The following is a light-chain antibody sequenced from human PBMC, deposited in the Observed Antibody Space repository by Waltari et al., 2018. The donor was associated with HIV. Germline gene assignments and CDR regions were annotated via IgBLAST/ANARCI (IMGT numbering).Light chain of an antibody. J-gene: IGLJ2*01. CDR2: KND. V-gene: IGLV1-47*01. CDR3: AAWDDIRSGWI. CDR1: TSDLGTNY. Sequence: QSVLTQTPSASGTPGQRVTISCSGSTSDLGTNYVYWFQQFPGTPPKVLIYKNDQRPSGVSDRFSASKSGTSASLAISGLRTEDESDFYCAAWDDIRSGWIFGGGTKLTVL.